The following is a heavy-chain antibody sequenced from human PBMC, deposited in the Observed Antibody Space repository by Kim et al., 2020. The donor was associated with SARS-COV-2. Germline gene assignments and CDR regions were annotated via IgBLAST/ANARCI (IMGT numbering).Heavy chain of an antibody. D-gene: IGHD3-9*01. CDR3: ARVTKETDYDILTGYPYYFDY. J-gene: IGHJ4*02. CDR1: GGTFSSYA. Sequence: SVKVSCKASGGTFSSYAISWVRQAPGQGLEWMGGIIPIFGTANYAQKFQGRVTITADESTSTAYMELSSLRSEDTAVYYCARVTKETDYDILTGYPYYFDYWGQGTLVTVSS. CDR2: IIPIFGTA. V-gene: IGHV1-69*13.